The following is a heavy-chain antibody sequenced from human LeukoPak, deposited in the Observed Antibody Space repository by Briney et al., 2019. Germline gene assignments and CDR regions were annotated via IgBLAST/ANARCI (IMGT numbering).Heavy chain of an antibody. CDR1: GGTFSSYA. CDR2: IIPIFGTA. CDR3: ARGSSGAVAGTVSYYMDV. J-gene: IGHJ6*03. V-gene: IGHV1-69*06. D-gene: IGHD6-19*01. Sequence: GSSVKVSCKASGGTFSSYAISWVRQAPGQGLEWMGGIIPIFGTANYAQKFQGRVTITADKSTSTAYMELSSLRSEDTAVYYCARGSSGAVAGTVSYYMDVWGKGTTVTVSS.